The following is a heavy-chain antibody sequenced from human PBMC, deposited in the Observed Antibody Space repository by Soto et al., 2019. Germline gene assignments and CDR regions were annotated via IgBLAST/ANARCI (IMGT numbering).Heavy chain of an antibody. V-gene: IGHV1-69*02. CDR3: ARVSRQTMVRGVIMGPFDY. CDR2: IIPILGIA. D-gene: IGHD3-10*01. J-gene: IGHJ4*02. CDR1: GGTFSSYT. Sequence: SVKVSCKASGGTFSSYTISWVRQAPGQGLEWMGRIIPILGIANYAQKFQGRVTITADKSTSTAYMELSSLRSEDTAVYYCARVSRQTMVRGVIMGPFDYWGQGTLVTVSS.